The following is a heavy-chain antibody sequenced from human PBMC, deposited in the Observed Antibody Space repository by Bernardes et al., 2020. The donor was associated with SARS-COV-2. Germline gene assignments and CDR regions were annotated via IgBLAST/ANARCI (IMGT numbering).Heavy chain of an antibody. V-gene: IGHV3-72*01. Sequence: AGSLRLSCAASGFTFSDHYMDWVRQAPGQGLEWVGRSRGKGDSYTTYYAASVNGSFTISRDNSKNKLYLQMNSLRAEDTAIYYCAKGSCGVELRHAFDIWSQGTMVTVSS. CDR3: AKGSCGVELRHAFDI. D-gene: IGHD1-7*01. CDR2: SRGKGDSYTT. CDR1: GFTFSDHY. J-gene: IGHJ3*02.